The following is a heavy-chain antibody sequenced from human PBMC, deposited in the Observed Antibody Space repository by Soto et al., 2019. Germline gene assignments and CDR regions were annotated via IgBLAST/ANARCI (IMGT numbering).Heavy chain of an antibody. CDR3: AASYSSSWYRGY. J-gene: IGHJ4*02. Sequence: SGGSLRLSCAASGFTFSSYAMIWVRQAPGKGLEWVSAISGSGGSTYYADSVKGRFTISRDNSKNTLYLQMNSLRAEDTAVYYCAASYSSSWYRGYWGQGTLVTVSS. CDR2: ISGSGGST. D-gene: IGHD6-13*01. CDR1: GFTFSSYA. V-gene: IGHV3-23*01.